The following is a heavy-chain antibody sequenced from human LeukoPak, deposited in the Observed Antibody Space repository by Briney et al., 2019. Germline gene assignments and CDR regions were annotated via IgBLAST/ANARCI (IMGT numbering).Heavy chain of an antibody. Sequence: GGSLRLSCAASGFTFSSYSMNWGRQAPGKGLEGGSYISSSSSTIYYADSVKGRFTISRDNAKNSQYLQMHSLRDEDTAVYYCASGVVAATPSAFDIWGQGTMVTVSS. CDR3: ASGVVAATPSAFDI. D-gene: IGHD2-15*01. V-gene: IGHV3-48*02. CDR1: GFTFSSYS. J-gene: IGHJ3*02. CDR2: ISSSSSTI.